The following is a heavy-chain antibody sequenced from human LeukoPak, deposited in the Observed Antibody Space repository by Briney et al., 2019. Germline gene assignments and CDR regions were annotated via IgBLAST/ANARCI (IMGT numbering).Heavy chain of an antibody. V-gene: IGHV1-46*01. CDR2: INPSGGGT. D-gene: IGHD4/OR15-4a*01. J-gene: IGHJ5*02. Sequence: ASVKVSCKASGSTFTSYYIHWVRQAPGPELEGMGIINPSGGGTNYAQKFQVRVPMTRDTSTSTVYMELSSLRSEDTAAYYCARDLGAQTMVFFDPWGQGTLVTVSS. CDR1: GSTFTSYY. CDR3: ARDLGAQTMVFFDP.